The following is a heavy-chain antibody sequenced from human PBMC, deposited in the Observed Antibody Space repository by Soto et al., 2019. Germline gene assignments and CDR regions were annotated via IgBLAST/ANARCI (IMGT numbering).Heavy chain of an antibody. CDR1: GYTFSSYT. CDR3: ARALNWNYVL. Sequence: ASVKVSCKASGYTFSSYTISWVRQAPGQGLEWMGRTIPILGIANYAQKFQGRVTITADKSTSTAYMELSSLRSEDTAVYYCARALNWNYVLWGQGTLVTVSS. V-gene: IGHV1-69*02. D-gene: IGHD1-7*01. J-gene: IGHJ4*02. CDR2: TIPILGIA.